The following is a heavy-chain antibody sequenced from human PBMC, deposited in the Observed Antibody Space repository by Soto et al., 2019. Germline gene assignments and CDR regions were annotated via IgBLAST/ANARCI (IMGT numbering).Heavy chain of an antibody. CDR2: IIPISGRT. CDR3: ATRGTQGRWLEFADY. J-gene: IGHJ4*02. D-gene: IGHD5-12*01. CDR1: GGTFSSLG. Sequence: QVQLLQSGAEVKRPGSSVKVSCEASGGTFSSLGFTWVRQAPGQGLEWMGGIIPISGRTTFAQKFQGRVTMSADESTRATYMALTPLTSDDTAMYYCATRGTQGRWLEFADYWGQGTLVTVSS. V-gene: IGHV1-69*01.